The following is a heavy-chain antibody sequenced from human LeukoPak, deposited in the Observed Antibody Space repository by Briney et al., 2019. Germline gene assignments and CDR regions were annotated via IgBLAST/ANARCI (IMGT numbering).Heavy chain of an antibody. J-gene: IGHJ5*02. CDR1: GFTFSSYS. D-gene: IGHD2-2*01. CDR3: ARGDCSSTSCYPLRPRWFDP. Sequence: GGSLRLSCAASGFTFSSYSMNWVRQAPGKGLEGVSFISSSSSYIYYADSVKRRFTISRDNAKNSLYLQMNSLRAEDTAVYYCARGDCSSTSCYPLRPRWFDPWGQGTLVTVSS. V-gene: IGHV3-21*01. CDR2: ISSSSSYI.